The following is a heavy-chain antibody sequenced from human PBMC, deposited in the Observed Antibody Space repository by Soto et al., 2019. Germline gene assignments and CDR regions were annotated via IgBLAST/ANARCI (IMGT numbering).Heavy chain of an antibody. V-gene: IGHV4-31*03. Sequence: SETLSLTCTVSGGSISSGGYYWSWIRQHPGKGLEWIGYIYYSGSSYYNPSLKSRVTISVDTPKNQFSLKLSSVTVADTAVYYCARKHSSGWNFDYWGQGTLVTVSS. CDR1: GGSISSGGYY. J-gene: IGHJ4*02. CDR2: IYYSGSS. D-gene: IGHD6-19*01. CDR3: ARKHSSGWNFDY.